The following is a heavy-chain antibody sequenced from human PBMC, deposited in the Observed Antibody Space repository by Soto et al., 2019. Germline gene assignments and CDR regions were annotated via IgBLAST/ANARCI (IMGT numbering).Heavy chain of an antibody. CDR1: GGSISSYY. J-gene: IGHJ4*02. CDR2: IYYSGST. Sequence: PSETLSLTCTVSGGSISSYYWSWIRQPPGKGLEWIGYIYYSGSTNYNPSLKSRVTISVDTSKNQFSLKLSSVTAADTAVYYCACGSYMKRVFDYWGQGTLVTVSS. V-gene: IGHV4-59*01. CDR3: ACGSYMKRVFDY. D-gene: IGHD1-26*01.